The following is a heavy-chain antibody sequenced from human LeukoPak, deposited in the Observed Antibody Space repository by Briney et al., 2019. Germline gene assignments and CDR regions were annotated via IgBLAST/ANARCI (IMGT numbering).Heavy chain of an antibody. D-gene: IGHD2-15*01. J-gene: IGHJ4*02. Sequence: GGSLRLSCAASGCTFGSYAMSWVGQAPGKGREGVSAISGSGSGTYYADYVTGRFTNSTHNSKNTLYLHMNSLRAEDTAVYYCAKYCSAANCYHGIDYWGQGTLVTVSS. CDR2: ISGSGSGT. CDR3: AKYCSAANCYHGIDY. CDR1: GCTFGSYA. V-gene: IGHV3-23*01.